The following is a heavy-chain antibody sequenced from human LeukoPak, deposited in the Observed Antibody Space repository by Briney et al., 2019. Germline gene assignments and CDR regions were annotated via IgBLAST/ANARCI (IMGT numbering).Heavy chain of an antibody. D-gene: IGHD5-12*01. V-gene: IGHV4-34*01. CDR3: ARGGEDSGYDLFDY. J-gene: IGHJ4*02. CDR1: GGSFNGYY. Sequence: SETLSLTCAVYGGSFNGYYWSWIRQPPGKGLEWIGEINHSGSTNYNPSLKSRVTISVDTSKNQFSLKLSSVTAADTAVYYCARGGEDSGYDLFDYWGQGTLVTVSS. CDR2: INHSGST.